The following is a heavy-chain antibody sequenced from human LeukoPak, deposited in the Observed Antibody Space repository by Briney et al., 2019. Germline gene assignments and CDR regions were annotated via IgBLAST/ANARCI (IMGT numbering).Heavy chain of an antibody. CDR1: GFNFRDHW. CDR2: IKNDGSES. CDR3: AKNNGWFHLAQ. Sequence: GGSLRLSCAVSGFNFRDHWMDWVRQAPGKGLEWVGHIKNDGSESYYVDSLKGRFSISRDNTNNALYLQMNSLRVEDTAVYYCAKNNGWFHLAQWGQGTLVTVSS. D-gene: IGHD6-19*01. V-gene: IGHV3-7*03. J-gene: IGHJ4*02.